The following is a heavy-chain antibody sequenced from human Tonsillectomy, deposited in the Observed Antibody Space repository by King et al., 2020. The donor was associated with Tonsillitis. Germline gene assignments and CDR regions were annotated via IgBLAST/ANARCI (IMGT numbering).Heavy chain of an antibody. CDR3: ARSNHPETTSPIDY. V-gene: IGHV1-18*01. J-gene: IGHJ4*02. D-gene: IGHD1-14*01. Sequence: QLVQSGAEVKKPGASVRVSCKASGYTFTNYGINWVRQAPGQGLEWMGWISTYNDDIVYAQKLQGRFTMTTDTSTTTADRELRSLRSDDTAVSYCARSNHPETTSPIDYWGQGALVTVSS. CDR1: GYTFTNYG. CDR2: ISTYNDDI.